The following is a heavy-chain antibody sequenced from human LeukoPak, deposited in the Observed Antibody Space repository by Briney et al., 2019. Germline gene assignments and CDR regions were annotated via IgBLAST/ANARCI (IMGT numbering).Heavy chain of an antibody. Sequence: SVKVSCKASRGTFSSYAISWVRQAPGQGLEWLGGIIPMFGTAIYAQKFQGRVTITADESTSTAYMELSSLTSEDTAVYYCASRRGYSCGLFGDYYMDVWGKGTTVTISS. V-gene: IGHV1-69*13. D-gene: IGHD5-18*01. J-gene: IGHJ6*03. CDR2: IIPMFGTA. CDR3: ASRRGYSCGLFGDYYMDV. CDR1: RGTFSSYA.